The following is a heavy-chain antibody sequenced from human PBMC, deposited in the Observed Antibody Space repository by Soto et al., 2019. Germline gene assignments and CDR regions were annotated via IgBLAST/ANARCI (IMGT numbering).Heavy chain of an antibody. CDR3: VRVGHIGVVTTSFEY. Sequence: QVQLVQSGAEVRKPGASVKISCKPSGYTFNTYYLHWLRQAPGQSLEWMGVIHPSGGGTTYAQKFLGRVTRTRDTSPTTVFMELSSLRSDDTAVYYCVRVGHIGVVTTSFEYWGQCPLVTVS. V-gene: IGHV1-46*02. CDR2: IHPSGGGT. J-gene: IGHJ4*02. D-gene: IGHD2-21*02. CDR1: GYTFNTYY.